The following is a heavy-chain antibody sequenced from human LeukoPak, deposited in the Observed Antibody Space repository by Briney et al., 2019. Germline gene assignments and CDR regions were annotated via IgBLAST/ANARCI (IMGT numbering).Heavy chain of an antibody. CDR2: IYSVGSK. CDR1: RVTVCSDI. CDR3: TRDRVGIGWYFTVGFDF. Sequence: GSPRLSCAPSRVTVCSDIMSWVRASPQKRRWWVSVIYSVGSKYYADSVNGRFTISKDNSKNTLYLQMNSLSADDTAVYYCTRDRVGIGWYFTVGFDFWGQGTLVTVSS. J-gene: IGHJ4*02. V-gene: IGHV3-66*01. D-gene: IGHD6-19*01.